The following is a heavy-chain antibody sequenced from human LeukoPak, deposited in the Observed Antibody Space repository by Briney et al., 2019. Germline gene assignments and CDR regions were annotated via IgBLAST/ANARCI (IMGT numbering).Heavy chain of an antibody. D-gene: IGHD4-17*01. CDR1: GFSVSNYY. J-gene: IGHJ3*02. Sequence: GGSLRLSCAASGFSVSNYYMSWVRQAPGKGLEWVSVIYSGGNTYYTDSVKGRFTIPRDNSKNTLFLQMNSLRVEDTAVYYCARSVADYGDDGDAFDIWGQGTMVTVS. CDR2: IYSGGNT. V-gene: IGHV3-53*05. CDR3: ARSVADYGDDGDAFDI.